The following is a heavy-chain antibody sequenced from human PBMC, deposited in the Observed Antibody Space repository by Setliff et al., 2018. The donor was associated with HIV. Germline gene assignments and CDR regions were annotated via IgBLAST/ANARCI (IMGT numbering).Heavy chain of an antibody. CDR3: AKTDSSSWLNPYNWFDP. J-gene: IGHJ5*02. D-gene: IGHD6-13*01. Sequence: HPGGSLRLSCEASGFSFSSYTMNWVRQAPGKGLEWVAVILYDGSNKYYADSVKGRFTISRDNSKNTLYLQMNSLRPEDTAVYYCAKTDSSSWLNPYNWFDPWGQGTLVTVSS. V-gene: IGHV3-30*18. CDR2: ILYDGSNK. CDR1: GFSFSSYT.